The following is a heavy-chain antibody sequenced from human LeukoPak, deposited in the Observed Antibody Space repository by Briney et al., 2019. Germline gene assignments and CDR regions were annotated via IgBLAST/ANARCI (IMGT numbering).Heavy chain of an antibody. CDR1: GFTFSSYG. J-gene: IGHJ4*02. D-gene: IGHD6-13*01. CDR2: MWYDGSNK. Sequence: HPGRPLRLSCAASGFTFSSYGMHWLRQAPGKGLEWVAVMWYDGSNKYYADSVKGRFTISRDNSKNTLYLQMNSLRAEDTAVYYCARDAVYSSSWQYYWGQGTLVTASS. V-gene: IGHV3-33*08. CDR3: ARDAVYSSSWQYY.